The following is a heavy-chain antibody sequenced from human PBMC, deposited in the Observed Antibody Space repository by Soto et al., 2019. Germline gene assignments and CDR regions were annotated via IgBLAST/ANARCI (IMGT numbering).Heavy chain of an antibody. V-gene: IGHV3-23*01. D-gene: IGHD6-19*01. J-gene: IGHJ4*02. CDR1: GFAFSDFA. CDR3: SRRSSGWYFDY. CDR2: ISGSGDST. Sequence: GGSLRLSCSASGFAFSDFAMHWVRQAPGKGLEWVSVISGSGDSTYYADSVKGRFTISRDNSKNTLYLQMNSLRAEDTAVYYCSRRSSGWYFDYWGQGTLVTVSS.